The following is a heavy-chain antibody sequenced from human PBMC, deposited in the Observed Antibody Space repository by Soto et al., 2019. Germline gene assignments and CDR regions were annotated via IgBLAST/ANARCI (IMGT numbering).Heavy chain of an antibody. CDR1: GGYFSGYY. CDR2: INHSGRT. Sequence: QVQLQQWGAGLLKPSETLSLTCAVYGGYFSGYYWRWIRQPPGKGLEWIGEINHSGRTNYNPSLKCRVTISVDTSKNQFSRKLSSGPAAYTAVYYCARTSGYSSSWTGWYNWFDPWGQGTLVSVSS. CDR3: ARTSGYSSSWTGWYNWFDP. V-gene: IGHV4-34*01. D-gene: IGHD6-13*01. J-gene: IGHJ5*02.